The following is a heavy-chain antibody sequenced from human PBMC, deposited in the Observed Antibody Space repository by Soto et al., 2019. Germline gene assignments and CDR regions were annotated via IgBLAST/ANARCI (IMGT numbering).Heavy chain of an antibody. CDR2: IIPIFGTA. Sequence: SVKVSCKASGGTFSSYAISWVRQAPGQGLEWMGGIIPIFGTANYAQKFQGRVTITADESTSTAYMELSSLRSEDTAVYYCARVHSSSWYRDVQYYFDYWGQGTLVTVSS. V-gene: IGHV1-69*13. CDR3: ARVHSSSWYRDVQYYFDY. CDR1: GGTFSSYA. J-gene: IGHJ4*02. D-gene: IGHD6-13*01.